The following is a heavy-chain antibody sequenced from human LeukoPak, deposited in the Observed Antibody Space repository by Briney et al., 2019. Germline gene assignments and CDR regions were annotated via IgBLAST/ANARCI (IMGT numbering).Heavy chain of an antibody. V-gene: IGHV4-38-2*02. CDR3: ARDGPSVYFDY. J-gene: IGHJ4*02. CDR1: GYSISSGFY. CDR2: IYHSGIT. Sequence: PSETLSLTCTVSGYSISSGFYWGWIRQPPGKGLEWIGNIYHSGITYYTPSLKSRVTISVDTSKNQFYLKLDSVTAADTAVYYCARDGPSVYFDYWGQGTLVTVSS.